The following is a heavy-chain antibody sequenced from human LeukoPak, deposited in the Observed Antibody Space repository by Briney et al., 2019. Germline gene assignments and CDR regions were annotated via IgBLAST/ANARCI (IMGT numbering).Heavy chain of an antibody. CDR1: GASFSNYY. Sequence: SETLSLTCTVSGASFSNYYWSWIRQPPGKGLEWIGHIYSSGSTNYNPSLKSRLTISLDTSKNQFSLKLSSVTAADTAAYYCARQFDPRGQGILVTVSS. CDR3: ARQFDP. CDR2: IYSSGST. J-gene: IGHJ5*02. V-gene: IGHV4-59*08.